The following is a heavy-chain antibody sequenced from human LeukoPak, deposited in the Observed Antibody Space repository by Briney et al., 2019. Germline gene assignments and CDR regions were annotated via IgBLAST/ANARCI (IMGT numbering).Heavy chain of an antibody. CDR2: IRYDGSNK. V-gene: IGHV3-30*02. Sequence: GGSLRLSCAASGFTFSSYGMHWVRQAPGKGLEWVAFIRYDGSNKYYADSVKGRFTISRDNSKNTLYLQMNSLRAEDTAVYYCARADGLNDAFDIWGQGTMVTVSS. D-gene: IGHD5-24*01. CDR1: GFTFSSYG. CDR3: ARADGLNDAFDI. J-gene: IGHJ3*02.